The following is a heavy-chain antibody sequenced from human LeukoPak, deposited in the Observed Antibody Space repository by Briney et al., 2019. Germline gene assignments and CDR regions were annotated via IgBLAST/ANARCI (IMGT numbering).Heavy chain of an antibody. CDR2: IYYSGST. D-gene: IGHD2-15*01. Sequence: SVTLSLTCTVSGGSISSSSYYWGWIRQPPGKGREWIGSIYYSGSTYYNPSLKRRVTISVDTSKNQFSLKLSSVTAADTAVYYCARDAWQLLRGPDYYYYMDVWGKGTTVTVSS. V-gene: IGHV4-39*02. CDR1: GGSISSSSYY. J-gene: IGHJ6*03. CDR3: ARDAWQLLRGPDYYYYMDV.